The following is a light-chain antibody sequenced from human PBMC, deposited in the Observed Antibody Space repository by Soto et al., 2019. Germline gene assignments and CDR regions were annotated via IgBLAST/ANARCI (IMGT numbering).Light chain of an antibody. CDR3: QQAYGHPPT. Sequence: DIVMTQSPDSLAVSLGERATINCKSSQSLLYSSNNKNYLAWYQQKPGQTPKLLLYWASTRESGVPDRFSGSGSGTDFTLTISSLQAEDVAVYYCQQAYGHPPTFGQGTRLEIK. J-gene: IGKJ5*01. V-gene: IGKV4-1*01. CDR1: QSLLYSSNNKNY. CDR2: WAS.